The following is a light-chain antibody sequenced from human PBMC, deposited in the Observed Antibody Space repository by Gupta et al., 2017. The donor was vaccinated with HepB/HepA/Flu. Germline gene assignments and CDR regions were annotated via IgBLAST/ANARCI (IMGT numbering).Light chain of an antibody. Sequence: SALTQSAFVSESPRHSITISCTGTSSDIGAFNYVSWYQQNPGRAPKLMIYDVSTRPSGVSNRFSGSKSGNTASLTISGLQAEDEADYYCSSHKRSSTLVVFGGGTKLTVL. CDR2: DVS. V-gene: IGLV2-14*03. CDR3: SSHKRSSTLVV. J-gene: IGLJ3*02. CDR1: SSDIGAFNY.